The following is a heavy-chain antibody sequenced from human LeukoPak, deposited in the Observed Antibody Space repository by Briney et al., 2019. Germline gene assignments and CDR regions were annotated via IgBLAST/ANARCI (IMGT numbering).Heavy chain of an antibody. CDR2: INPSGGST. CDR1: GYTSTSYY. V-gene: IGHV1-46*01. Sequence: ASVKVSCKASGYTSTSYYMHWVRQAPGQGLEWMGIINPSGGSTSYAQKFQGRVTMTRDTSTSTVYMELSSLRSEDTAVYYCARVKGERKYSYGNHVFDYWGQGTLVTVSS. CDR3: ARVKGERKYSYGNHVFDY. J-gene: IGHJ4*02. D-gene: IGHD5-18*01.